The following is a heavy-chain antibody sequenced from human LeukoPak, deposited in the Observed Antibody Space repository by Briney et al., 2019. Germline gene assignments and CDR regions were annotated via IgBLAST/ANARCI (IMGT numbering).Heavy chain of an antibody. Sequence: GGSLRLSCAASGFTVSRNYMRWVRQAPGQGLEWLSVTYSDGSAYYADSVSGSFIISKDNSKNTVYLQMNTLRAEDTAVYYCARGGDLGATCDYWGQGTLVTVSS. V-gene: IGHV3-66*01. CDR2: TYSDGSA. CDR1: GFTVSRNY. D-gene: IGHD1-26*01. CDR3: ARGGDLGATCDY. J-gene: IGHJ4*02.